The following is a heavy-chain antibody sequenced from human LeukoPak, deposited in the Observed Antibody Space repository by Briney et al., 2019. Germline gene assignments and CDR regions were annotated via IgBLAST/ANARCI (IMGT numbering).Heavy chain of an antibody. V-gene: IGHV3-11*01. CDR3: ARELMIVDYFDY. Sequence: GGSLRLSCAASGFTFSDYYMSWIRQAPGKGLEWVSYISSSGSTIYYADSVKGRFTISRDNAKNSLYLQMNSLRAKDTAVYYCARELMIVDYFDYWGQGTLVTVSS. J-gene: IGHJ4*02. D-gene: IGHD3-22*01. CDR2: ISSSGSTI. CDR1: GFTFSDYY.